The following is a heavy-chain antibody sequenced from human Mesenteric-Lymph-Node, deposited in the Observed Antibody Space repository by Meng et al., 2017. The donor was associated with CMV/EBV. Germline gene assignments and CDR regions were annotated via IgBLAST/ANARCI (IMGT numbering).Heavy chain of an antibody. CDR2: ISYDGSKK. Sequence: GGSLRLSCAASGFVFSNFDIHWVRQAPGKGLEWVTIISYDGSKKYYADSVKGRFTISRDNAKNSLYLQMNSLRAEDKAVYYCATGYCGSTTCHEFDPWGQGTLVTVSS. CDR3: ATGYCGSTTCHEFDP. D-gene: IGHD2-2*01. V-gene: IGHV3-30*04. J-gene: IGHJ5*02. CDR1: GFVFSNFD.